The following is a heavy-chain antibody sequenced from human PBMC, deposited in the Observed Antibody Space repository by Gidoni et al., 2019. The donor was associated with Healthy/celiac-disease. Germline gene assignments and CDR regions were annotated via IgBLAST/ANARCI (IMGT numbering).Heavy chain of an antibody. Sequence: QVQLQESGPGLVKPSETLSLTCTVTGGSVSSGSSYGSWIRQPPGTGLEWIGYIYYSGSTNYNPSLQSRVTISVDTSKNQVSLKLSSVTAADTAVYYCASREFFGVVISAFDIWCQGTMVTVSS. CDR1: GGSVSSGSSY. D-gene: IGHD3-3*01. CDR2: IYYSGST. V-gene: IGHV4-61*01. J-gene: IGHJ3*02. CDR3: ASREFFGVVISAFDI.